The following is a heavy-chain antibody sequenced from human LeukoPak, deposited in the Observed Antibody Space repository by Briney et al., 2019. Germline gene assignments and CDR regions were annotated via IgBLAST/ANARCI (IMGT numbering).Heavy chain of an antibody. D-gene: IGHD2-2*01. CDR2: ISGSGGST. V-gene: IGHV3-23*01. CDR3: AKGDGRYCSSTSCGDYYYMDV. CDR1: GFTFSSYA. Sequence: SGGSLRLSCAASGFTFSSYAMSWVRQAPGKGLEWVSAISGSGGSTYYADSVKGRFTISRDNSKNTLYLQMNSLRAEDTAVYYCAKGDGRYCSSTSCGDYYYMDVWGKGTTVTVSS. J-gene: IGHJ6*03.